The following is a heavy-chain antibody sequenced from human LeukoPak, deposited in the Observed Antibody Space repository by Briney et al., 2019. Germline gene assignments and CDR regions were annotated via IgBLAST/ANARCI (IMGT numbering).Heavy chain of an antibody. J-gene: IGHJ4*02. CDR2: INPNSGGT. V-gene: IGHV1-2*06. Sequence: ASVKVSCKASGYTFTGYYMHWVRQAPGQGLEWMGRINPNSGGTNYAQTFKGRVTMTRDPSISTAYMELSRLRSDDTAVYYCARGDPFWSGSKYYFDYWGQGTLVTVSS. CDR3: ARGDPFWSGSKYYFDY. D-gene: IGHD3-3*01. CDR1: GYTFTGYY.